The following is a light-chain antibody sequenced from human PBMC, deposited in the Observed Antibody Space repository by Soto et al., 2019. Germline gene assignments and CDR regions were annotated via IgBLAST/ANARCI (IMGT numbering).Light chain of an antibody. J-gene: IGKJ2*01. Sequence: DIVMTQAPATLSVSPGERATLSCRASQSVSSSLAWYQQKPGQAPRLLIYVAYTRATGIPARFSGSGSGTEFTLTISSLQSEDFAVYYCQQYNNWPLTFGQGTKLKIK. V-gene: IGKV3-15*01. CDR3: QQYNNWPLT. CDR1: QSVSSS. CDR2: VAY.